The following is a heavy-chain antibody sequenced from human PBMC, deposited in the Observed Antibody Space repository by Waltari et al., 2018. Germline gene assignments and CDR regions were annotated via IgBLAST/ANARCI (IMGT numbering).Heavy chain of an antibody. J-gene: IGHJ3*02. CDR1: GYTFTSYY. CDR3: ASLASGYDGTDAFDI. Sequence: QVQLVQSGAEVKKPGASVKVSCKASGYTFTSYYMHWVRHAPGQGIEWMGIINPSGGRTIYAQKFQGRVTMSRDTSTSTVYMELSSLRSEDTAVYYCASLASGYDGTDAFDILCQGTMVTVSS. D-gene: IGHD5-12*01. V-gene: IGHV1-46*01. CDR2: INPSGGRT.